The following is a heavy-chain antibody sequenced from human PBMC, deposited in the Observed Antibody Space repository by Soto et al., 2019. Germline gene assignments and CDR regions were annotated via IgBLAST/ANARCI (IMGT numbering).Heavy chain of an antibody. CDR3: ARDDNLWSGYYFDY. CDR2: ISGSDGKT. D-gene: IGHD3-3*01. CDR1: GFSFGSYA. V-gene: IGHV3-23*01. J-gene: IGHJ4*02. Sequence: ESLKISCAASGFSFGSYARSWVRQAPGKGLEWVSTISGSDGKTFYADSVKGRFTISRDNSKNTLYLQMNSLRAEDTAVYYCARDDNLWSGYYFDYWGQGTLVTV.